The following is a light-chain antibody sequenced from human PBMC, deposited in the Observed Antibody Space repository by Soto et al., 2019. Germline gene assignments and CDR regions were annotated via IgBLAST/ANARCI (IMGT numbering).Light chain of an antibody. J-gene: IGKJ2*01. CDR3: QQGHSTPYT. CDR2: SAS. Sequence: DIQMTQSPYSLSASVGDSVTITCRASQNIRTYLNWYQQKPGRAPKLLIHSASALPSVVPSRFSGSGSGTEFTLPMSGLQPEDFATYYCQQGHSTPYTFGQWTKVEIK. V-gene: IGKV1-39*01. CDR1: QNIRTY.